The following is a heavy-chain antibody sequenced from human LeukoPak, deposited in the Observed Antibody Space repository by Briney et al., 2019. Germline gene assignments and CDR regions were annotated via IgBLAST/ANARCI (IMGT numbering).Heavy chain of an antibody. Sequence: ASVKVSCKASGYTFTSYGISWVRQAPGQGLEWMGWISAYNGNTNYAQKLQGRVTMTTDTSTSTAYMELRSLRSDDTAVYYCAREYYDFWSGYSNWFDPWGQGTLVTVSS. D-gene: IGHD3-3*01. J-gene: IGHJ5*02. CDR3: AREYYDFWSGYSNWFDP. V-gene: IGHV1-18*01. CDR1: GYTFTSYG. CDR2: ISAYNGNT.